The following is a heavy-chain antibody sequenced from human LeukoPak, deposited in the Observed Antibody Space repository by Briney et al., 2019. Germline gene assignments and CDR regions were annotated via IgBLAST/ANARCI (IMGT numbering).Heavy chain of an antibody. D-gene: IGHD3-22*01. CDR1: GSTFTGYY. CDR3: ARGPGIGYIHIFVY. CDR2: INPNSGGT. V-gene: IGHV1-2*02. J-gene: IGHJ4*02. Sequence: ASVTVSLKASGSTFTGYYMHWVRQPPGQGLEWMGWINPNSGGTNYAQRSQGRLTMTRDTSISTAYMELSRLRSGDAAVYYCARGPGIGYIHIFVYWGQGALVTVSS.